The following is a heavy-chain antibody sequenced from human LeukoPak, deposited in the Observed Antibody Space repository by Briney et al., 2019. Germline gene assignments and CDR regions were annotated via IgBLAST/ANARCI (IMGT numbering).Heavy chain of an antibody. D-gene: IGHD2-2*01. CDR1: GFPFSIYS. V-gene: IGHV3-21*01. CDR2: ISSSSSYI. Sequence: GGSLRLSCAASGFPFSIYSMYWVRQAPGKGLEWVSSISSSSSYIYYADSVKGRFTISRDNAKNSLYLQMNSLRAEDTAVYCCAREGCSSTSCYWEDAFDIWGQGTMVSVSS. CDR3: AREGCSSTSCYWEDAFDI. J-gene: IGHJ3*02.